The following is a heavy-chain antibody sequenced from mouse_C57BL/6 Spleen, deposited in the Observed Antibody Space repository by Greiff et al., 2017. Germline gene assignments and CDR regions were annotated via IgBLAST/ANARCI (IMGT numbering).Heavy chain of an antibody. CDR3: TTVLLRSPFDY. J-gene: IGHJ2*01. CDR2: IDPENGDT. V-gene: IGHV14-4*01. D-gene: IGHD1-1*01. Sequence: EVQLQQSGAELVRPGASVKLSCTASGFNIKDDYMHWVKQRPEQGLEWIGWIDPENGDTEYASKFQGKATITADTSSNTAYLQLSSLTSEDTAVYYCTTVLLRSPFDYWGQGTTLTVSS. CDR1: GFNIKDDY.